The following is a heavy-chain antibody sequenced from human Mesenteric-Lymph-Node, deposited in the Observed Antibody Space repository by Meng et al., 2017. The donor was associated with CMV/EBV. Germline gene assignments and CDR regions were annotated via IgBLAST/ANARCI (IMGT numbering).Heavy chain of an antibody. CDR1: GYTFTGYY. CDR3: ARPRVAGTAHFDS. V-gene: IGHV1-2*02. Sequence: ASVKVSCKASGYTFTGYYMHWVRQAPGQGLEWMGWINPNTGGTNYAQRFQGRVTMTRESSISTAYMELNRLTSDDTAVYYCARPRVAGTAHFDSWGQGALVTVSS. J-gene: IGHJ4*02. CDR2: INPNTGGT. D-gene: IGHD6-19*01.